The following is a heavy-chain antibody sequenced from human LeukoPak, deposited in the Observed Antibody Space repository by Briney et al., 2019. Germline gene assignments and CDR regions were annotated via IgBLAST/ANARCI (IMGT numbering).Heavy chain of an antibody. J-gene: IGHJ4*02. CDR1: GFSLNSDW. CDR3: TRRLDD. V-gene: IGHV3-7*01. D-gene: IGHD3-16*01. CDR2: IKHDESEK. Sequence: GGSLRLSCAASGFSLNSDWMDWVRQAPGKGLEWVANIKHDESEKNYLDSVKGRFTISRDNAQNSLYLQMNGLRVEDTAVYYCTRRLDDWGQGTLVTVSS.